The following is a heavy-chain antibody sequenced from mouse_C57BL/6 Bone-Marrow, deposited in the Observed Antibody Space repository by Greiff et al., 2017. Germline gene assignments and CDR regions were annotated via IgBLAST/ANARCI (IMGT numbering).Heavy chain of an antibody. Sequence: EVQLQESGGDLVKPGGSLKLSCAASGFTFSSYGMSWVRQTPDKRLEWVATISSGGSYTYYPDSVKGRFTISRDNAKNTLYLQMSSLKSEDTAMYCCTRPFLGFAYWGQGTLVTVSA. CDR2: ISSGGSYT. CDR1: GFTFSSYG. J-gene: IGHJ3*01. CDR3: TRPFLGFAY. V-gene: IGHV5-6*01.